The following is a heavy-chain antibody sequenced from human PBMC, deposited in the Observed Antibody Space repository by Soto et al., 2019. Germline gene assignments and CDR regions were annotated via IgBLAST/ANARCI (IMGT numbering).Heavy chain of an antibody. J-gene: IGHJ4*02. CDR2: IYYRGST. CDR1: GGSITSSSYY. D-gene: IGHD5-12*01. V-gene: IGHV4-39*07. CDR3: ASLVRRISGYDDYFYFDY. Sequence: PSETLSLTCSVSGGSITSSSYYWGWIRQAPGKGLEWIGTIYYRGSTYYNPSLKSRVTISVDTSKNQFSLKLSSVTAADTAVYYCASLVRRISGYDDYFYFDYWGQGTLVTVSS.